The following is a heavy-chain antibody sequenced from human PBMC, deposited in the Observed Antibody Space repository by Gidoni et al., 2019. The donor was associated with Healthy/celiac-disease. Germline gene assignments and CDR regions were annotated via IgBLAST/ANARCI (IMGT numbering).Heavy chain of an antibody. Sequence: SSYAMHWVRQAPGKGLEWVAVISYDGSNKYYADSVKGRFTISRDNSKNTLYLQMNSLRAEDTAVYYCAREEDYYDSSGSYYYYGMDVWGQGTTVTVSS. J-gene: IGHJ6*02. CDR1: SSYA. CDR3: AREEDYYDSSGSYYYYGMDV. CDR2: ISYDGSNK. V-gene: IGHV3-30*01. D-gene: IGHD3-22*01.